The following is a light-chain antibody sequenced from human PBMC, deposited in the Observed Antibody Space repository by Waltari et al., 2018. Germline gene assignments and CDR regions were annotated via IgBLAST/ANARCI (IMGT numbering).Light chain of an antibody. V-gene: IGLV2-14*01. J-gene: IGLJ2*01. Sequence: QSALTQPASVSGSPGQSITISCTGTSDDIGAFTFVSWYQQQSGEAPKPLISDVSNRPSGICNRFSGSKSGTTASLTISGLQADDEADYFCSSYSTDNSVVFGGGTRLTVL. CDR2: DVS. CDR3: SSYSTDNSVV. CDR1: SDDIGAFTF.